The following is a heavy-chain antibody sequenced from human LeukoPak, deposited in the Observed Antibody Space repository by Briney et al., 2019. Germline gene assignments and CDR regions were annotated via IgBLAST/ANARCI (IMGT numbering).Heavy chain of an antibody. D-gene: IGHD1-26*01. Sequence: GGSLRLSCAASGFTFSSYAMHWVRQAPGKGLEWVAVISYDGSNKYYADSVKGRFTISRDNSKNTLYPQMNSLRAEDTAVYYCARDVGPGDYWGQGTLVTVSS. CDR1: GFTFSSYA. V-gene: IGHV3-30-3*01. J-gene: IGHJ4*02. CDR3: ARDVGPGDY. CDR2: ISYDGSNK.